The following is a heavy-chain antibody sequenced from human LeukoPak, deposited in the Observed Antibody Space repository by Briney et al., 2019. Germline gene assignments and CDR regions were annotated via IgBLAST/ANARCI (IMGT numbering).Heavy chain of an antibody. CDR3: ARSPGGGIAAAGTNWFDP. Sequence: ASVKVSCKASGYTFTSYDINWVRQATGQGLEWMGWMNPNSGNTGYAQKFQGRVTMTRNTSISTAYMELSSLRSEDTAVYYCARSPGGGIAAAGTNWFDPWGQGTLVTVSS. CDR1: GYTFTSYD. CDR2: MNPNSGNT. D-gene: IGHD6-13*01. V-gene: IGHV1-8*01. J-gene: IGHJ5*02.